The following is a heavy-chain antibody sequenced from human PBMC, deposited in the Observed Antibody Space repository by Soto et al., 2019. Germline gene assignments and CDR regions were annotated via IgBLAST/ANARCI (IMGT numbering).Heavy chain of an antibody. CDR2: ISYDGSNK. Sequence: QVQLVESGGGVVQPGRSLRLSCAAPGFTFSSYGMHWVRQAPGKGLEWVAVISYDGSNKYYADSVKGRFTISRDNSKNTLYLQMNSLRAEDTAVYYCAKGLIAARGAGYYYYGMDVWGQGTTVTVSS. J-gene: IGHJ6*02. CDR3: AKGLIAARGAGYYYYGMDV. D-gene: IGHD6-6*01. CDR1: GFTFSSYG. V-gene: IGHV3-30*18.